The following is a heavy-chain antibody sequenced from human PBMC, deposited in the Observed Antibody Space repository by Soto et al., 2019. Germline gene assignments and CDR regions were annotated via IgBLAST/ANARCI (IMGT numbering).Heavy chain of an antibody. J-gene: IGHJ3*02. CDR1: GYTFTSYG. CDR2: ISAYNGNT. CDR3: ARSASVVVTAMPAFAI. Sequence: ASVKVSCKASGYTFTSYGISWVRQAPGQGLEWMGWISAYNGNTNYAQKLQGRVTMTKDTSTRTAYMELRSLRSDDTAVYYCARSASVVVTAMPAFAIWSQGTMVTVS. V-gene: IGHV1-18*04. D-gene: IGHD2-21*02.